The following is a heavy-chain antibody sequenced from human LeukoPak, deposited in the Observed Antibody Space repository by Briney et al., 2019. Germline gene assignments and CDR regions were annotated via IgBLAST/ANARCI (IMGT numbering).Heavy chain of an antibody. CDR3: ARGPVFWSDKITFDY. J-gene: IGHJ4*02. Sequence: PSETLSLTCAVYGGSFSGYYWSWIRQPPGKGLEWIGEINHSGSTNYNPSLKSRVTISVDTSKNQFSLKLSSVTAADTAVYYCARGPVFWSDKITFDYWGQGTLVTVSS. D-gene: IGHD3-3*01. V-gene: IGHV4-34*01. CDR1: GGSFSGYY. CDR2: INHSGST.